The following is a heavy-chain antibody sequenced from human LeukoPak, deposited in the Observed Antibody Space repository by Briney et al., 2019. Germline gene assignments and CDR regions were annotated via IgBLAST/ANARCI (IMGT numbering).Heavy chain of an antibody. CDR3: ATHAGVSSSWINWFDP. J-gene: IGHJ5*02. V-gene: IGHV3-11*01. CDR1: GFTFSDYY. Sequence: GGSLRLSCAASGFTFSDYYMSWLRQAPGQGLEWVSYISSSDSTIYYADSVKGRFTISRDNAKNSLYLQMNSLRAEDTAVYYCATHAGVSSSWINWFDPWGQGTLVTVSS. D-gene: IGHD6-13*01. CDR2: ISSSDSTI.